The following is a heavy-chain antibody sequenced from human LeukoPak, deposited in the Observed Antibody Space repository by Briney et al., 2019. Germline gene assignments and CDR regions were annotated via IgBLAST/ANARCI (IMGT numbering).Heavy chain of an antibody. D-gene: IGHD3-22*01. J-gene: IGHJ6*02. CDR3: ARSIGSYYTMGV. CDR1: GFTFSDYY. Sequence: PGGSLRLSCVASGFTFSDYYMNWIRQAPGTGLEWVSYISGSGSDFYYADSVKGRFTISRDNAKNSLYLQMNSLRAEDTAVYYCARSIGSYYTMGVWGQGTTVTVSS. V-gene: IGHV3-11*01. CDR2: ISGSGSDF.